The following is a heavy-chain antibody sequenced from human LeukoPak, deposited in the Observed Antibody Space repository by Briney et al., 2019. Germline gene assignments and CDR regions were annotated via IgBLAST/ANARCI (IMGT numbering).Heavy chain of an antibody. CDR2: TYYSGST. Sequence: SETQSLTCTVSGGSISSGGYYWSWIRQHPGKGLEWIGYTYYSGSTYYNPSLKSRVTISVDTSKNQFSMKLSSVTAADTAVYYCATTGGLTGNAFDIWGEGTLVTVSS. CDR1: GGSISSGGYY. D-gene: IGHD1-14*01. V-gene: IGHV4-31*03. CDR3: ATTGGLTGNAFDI. J-gene: IGHJ3*02.